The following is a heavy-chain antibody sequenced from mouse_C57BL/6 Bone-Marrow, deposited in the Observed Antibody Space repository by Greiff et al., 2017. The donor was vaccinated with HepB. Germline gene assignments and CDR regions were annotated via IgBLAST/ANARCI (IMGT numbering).Heavy chain of an antibody. J-gene: IGHJ2*01. D-gene: IGHD2-3*01. CDR1: GFTFSDYG. Sequence: DVMLVESGGGLVKPGGSLKLSCAASGFTFSDYGMHWVRQAPEKGLEWVAYISSGSSTIYYADTVKGRFTISRDNAKNTLFLQMTSLRSEDTAMYYCARIGWDDCYPFDYGGQGTTLTVSS. CDR2: ISSGSSTI. V-gene: IGHV5-17*01. CDR3: ARIGWDDCYPFDY.